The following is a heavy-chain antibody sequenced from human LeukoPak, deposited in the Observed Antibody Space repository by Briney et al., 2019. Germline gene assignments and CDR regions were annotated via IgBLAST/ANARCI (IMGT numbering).Heavy chain of an antibody. D-gene: IGHD6-13*01. CDR3: ARGGGSSWIYGMDV. V-gene: IGHV4-59*01. CDR1: GGSISSYY. CDR2: IYYSGST. Sequence: PSETLSLTCTVSGGSISSYYWSWIRQPPGKGLEWIGYIYYSGSTNYNPSLKSRVTISVDTSKNQFSLKLSSVTAADTAVYYCARGGGSSWIYGMDVWGQGTTVTVSS. J-gene: IGHJ6*02.